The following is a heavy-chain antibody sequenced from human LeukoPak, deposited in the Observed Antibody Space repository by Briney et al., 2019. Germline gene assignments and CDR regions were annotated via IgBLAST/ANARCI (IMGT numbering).Heavy chain of an antibody. CDR1: GGTFSSYA. CDR3: ARMGPYSSSPSRGWFDP. J-gene: IGHJ5*02. Sequence: GASVKVSCKASGGTFSSYAISWVRQAPGQGLEWMGGIIPIFGTANYAQKFQGRVTITTDESTSTAYMELSSLRSEDTAVYYCARMGPYSSSPSRGWFDPWGQGTLVTVSS. V-gene: IGHV1-69*05. CDR2: IIPIFGTA. D-gene: IGHD6-6*01.